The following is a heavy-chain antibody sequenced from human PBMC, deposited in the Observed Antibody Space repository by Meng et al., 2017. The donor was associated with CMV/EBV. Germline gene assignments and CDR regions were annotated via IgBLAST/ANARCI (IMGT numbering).Heavy chain of an antibody. CDR1: GFTFSSYG. V-gene: IGHV3-33*06. Sequence: GGSLRLSCAASGFTFSSYGMHWVRQAPGKGLEWVAVIWYDGSNKYYADSVKGRFTISRDNSKNTLYLQMNSLRAEDTAVYYCAKLAGSSWYGSYFDYWGQGTLVTVSS. D-gene: IGHD6-13*01. CDR3: AKLAGSSWYGSYFDY. CDR2: IWYDGSNK. J-gene: IGHJ4*02.